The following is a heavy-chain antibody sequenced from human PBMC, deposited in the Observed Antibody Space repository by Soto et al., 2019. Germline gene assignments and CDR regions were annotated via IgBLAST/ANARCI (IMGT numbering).Heavy chain of an antibody. Sequence: EVQLVESGGGLVKPGGSLRLSCAASGFTFSSYSMNWVRQAPGKGLEWFSSISSSSSYIYYADSVKGRFTISRDNAKNSLYLQMNSLRAEDTAVYYCARDFSRIAVARTPFQHWGQGTLVTVSS. CDR1: GFTFSSYS. CDR2: ISSSSSYI. J-gene: IGHJ1*01. CDR3: ARDFSRIAVARTPFQH. D-gene: IGHD6-19*01. V-gene: IGHV3-21*01.